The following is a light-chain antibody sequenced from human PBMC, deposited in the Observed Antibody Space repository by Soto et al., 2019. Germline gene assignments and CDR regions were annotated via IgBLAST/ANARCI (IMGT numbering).Light chain of an antibody. Sequence: QSVLTQPPSVSGAPGQRVTISCSGSSSNIGAGYDVHWYQQLPVTAPKLLISANNIRTSGVPDRFSGSKSGTSASLAITGLQAEDEADYYFQSYDSSLSGSGVFGGGTKLTVL. J-gene: IGLJ3*02. CDR3: QSYDSSLSGSGV. V-gene: IGLV1-40*01. CDR2: ANN. CDR1: SSNIGAGYD.